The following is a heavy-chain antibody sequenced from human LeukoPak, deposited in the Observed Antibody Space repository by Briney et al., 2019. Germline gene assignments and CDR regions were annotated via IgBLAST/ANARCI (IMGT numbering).Heavy chain of an antibody. D-gene: IGHD2-15*01. Sequence: SETLSLTCGVYGGSFSGYYWTWIRQPPGKGLEWIGEIDHSGSTNYSPSPKSRVTISVDTSKNQFSLKMYSVTAADAAVYFCARGWSSGSCHLDYWGQGTLVTVSS. CDR2: IDHSGST. CDR1: GGSFSGYY. CDR3: ARGWSSGSCHLDY. V-gene: IGHV4-34*01. J-gene: IGHJ4*02.